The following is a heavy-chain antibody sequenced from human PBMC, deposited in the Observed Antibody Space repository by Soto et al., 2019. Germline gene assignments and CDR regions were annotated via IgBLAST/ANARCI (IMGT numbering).Heavy chain of an antibody. J-gene: IGHJ2*01. V-gene: IGHV4-30-4*01. CDR3: AREIMPLTNDWSFDL. CDR1: GGSISGGVHS. Sequence: QVQLQESGPGLVKPSETLSRTCTVSGGSISGGVHSWSWIRQPPGKGLEWIGHIFDSGSTYYNPSLKSRLTISVDTSKNQYSLRLSSVTAADTAVYYCAREIMPLTNDWSFDLWGRGTLVTVSS. D-gene: IGHD2-8*01. CDR2: IFDSGST.